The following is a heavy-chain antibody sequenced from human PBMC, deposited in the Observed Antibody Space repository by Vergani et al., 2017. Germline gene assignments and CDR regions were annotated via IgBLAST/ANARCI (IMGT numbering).Heavy chain of an antibody. Sequence: EVQLLESGGGLVQPGGSLRLSCAASGFTFSSYAMSWVRQAPGKGLEWVSAISCSGGSTYYADSVKGRFTISRDNSKNTLYLQMDSLRAEDTAVYYCAKYRVTNHYYYYYMDVWGKGTTVTVSS. J-gene: IGHJ6*03. V-gene: IGHV3-23*01. D-gene: IGHD4-17*01. CDR2: ISCSGGST. CDR3: AKYRVTNHYYYYYMDV. CDR1: GFTFSSYA.